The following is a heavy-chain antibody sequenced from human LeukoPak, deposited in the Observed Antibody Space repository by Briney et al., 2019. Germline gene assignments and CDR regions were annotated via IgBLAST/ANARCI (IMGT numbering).Heavy chain of an antibody. CDR3: ARTVAIAAAGFDY. CDR1: GGSISSGSFY. D-gene: IGHD6-13*01. J-gene: IGHJ4*02. CDR2: IYTSGST. Sequence: SQTLSLTCTVSGGSISSGSFYWSWIRQPAGKGLEWIGRIYTSGSTNYNPSLKSRVTISVDTSKNQFSLKLSSVTAADTAVYYCARTVAIAAAGFDYWGQGTLVTVS. V-gene: IGHV4-61*02.